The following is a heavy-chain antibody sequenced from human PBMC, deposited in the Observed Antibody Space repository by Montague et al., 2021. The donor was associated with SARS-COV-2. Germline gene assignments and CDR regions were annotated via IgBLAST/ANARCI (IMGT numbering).Heavy chain of an antibody. CDR1: GFTFSSYW. Sequence: LRLSCAASGFTFSSYWMHWVRQAPGKGLEWIGSIYYSGSTYYSPSLKSRVTISVDTSKNQFSLKLSSVTAADTAVYYCARLGYYYDSSGMADYWGQGTLVTVSS. V-gene: IGHV4-39*01. D-gene: IGHD3-22*01. J-gene: IGHJ4*02. CDR3: ARLGYYYDSSGMADY. CDR2: IYYSGST.